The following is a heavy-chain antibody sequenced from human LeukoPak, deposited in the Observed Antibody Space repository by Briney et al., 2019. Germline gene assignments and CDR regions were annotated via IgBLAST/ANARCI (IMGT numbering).Heavy chain of an antibody. V-gene: IGHV3-33*01. J-gene: IGHJ4*02. CDR2: MWDDKSNK. Sequence: GGSLRLSCAASGFTFSSYDMHWVRQAPGRGLEWVAVMWDDKSNKYYADSVKGRFTISRDSSKNTLYLQMSNLGAEDTAMYYCARGRSGSYPPGIYWGQGTLVTVSS. CDR3: ARGRSGSYPPGIY. D-gene: IGHD1-26*01. CDR1: GFTFSSYD.